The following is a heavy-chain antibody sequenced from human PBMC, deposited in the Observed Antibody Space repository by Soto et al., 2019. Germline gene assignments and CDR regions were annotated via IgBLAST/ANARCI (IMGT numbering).Heavy chain of an antibody. D-gene: IGHD4-17*01. CDR1: GGTFSSYA. CDR2: IIPIFGTA. Sequence: SVKVSCKASGGTFSSYAISWVRQAPGQGLEWMGGIIPIFGTANYAQKFQGRVTITADKSTSTAYMELSSLRSEDTAVYYCARGSFYGDSAYYFDYWGQGTLVTVSS. V-gene: IGHV1-69*06. J-gene: IGHJ4*02. CDR3: ARGSFYGDSAYYFDY.